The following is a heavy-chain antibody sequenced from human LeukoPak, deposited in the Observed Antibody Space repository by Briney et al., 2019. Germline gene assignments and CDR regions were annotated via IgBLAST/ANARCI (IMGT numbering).Heavy chain of an antibody. D-gene: IGHD6-19*01. CDR3: ARSAVAGTSGAFDI. V-gene: IGHV5-51*01. CDR2: IYPGDSDT. J-gene: IGHJ3*02. CDR1: GYSFTRYW. Sequence: GQSLKISCKGSGYSFTRYWIGWVRQMPGKGLEWMGIIYPGDSDTSYSPSFQGQVTISADKSISTAYLQWSSLKASDTAMYYCARSAVAGTSGAFDIWGQGTMVIVSS.